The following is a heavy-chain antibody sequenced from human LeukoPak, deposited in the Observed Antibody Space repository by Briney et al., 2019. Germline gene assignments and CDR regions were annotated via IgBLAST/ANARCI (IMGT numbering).Heavy chain of an antibody. CDR3: ARDRGSGWAFDY. D-gene: IGHD6-19*01. CDR2: IYTSGSI. J-gene: IGHJ4*02. V-gene: IGHV4-61*02. CDR1: GGSISSGSYY. Sequence: PSETLSLTCTVSGGSISSGSYYWTWIRQPAGKGLEWIGRIYTSGSINYNPSLNSRVTISLDTSKNQFALNLSSVTAADTAVYYCARDRGSGWAFDYWGQGILVTVSS.